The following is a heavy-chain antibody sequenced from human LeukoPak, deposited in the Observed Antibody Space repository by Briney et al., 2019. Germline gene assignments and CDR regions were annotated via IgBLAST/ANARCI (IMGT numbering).Heavy chain of an antibody. V-gene: IGHV3-33*06. CDR3: AKDLRITIFGVVSFAFDI. CDR2: IWYDGSNK. J-gene: IGHJ3*02. D-gene: IGHD3-3*01. CDR1: GFTFSSYG. Sequence: PGRSLRLSCAASGFTFSSYGMHWVRQAPGKGLEWVAVIWYDGSNKYYADSVKGRFTISRDNSKNTLYLQMNSLRAEDTAVCYCAKDLRITIFGVVSFAFDIWGQGTMVTVSS.